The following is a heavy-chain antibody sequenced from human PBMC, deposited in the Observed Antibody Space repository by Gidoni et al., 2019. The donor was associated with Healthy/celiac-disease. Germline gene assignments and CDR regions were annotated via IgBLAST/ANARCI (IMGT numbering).Heavy chain of an antibody. D-gene: IGHD4-4*01. Sequence: EVQLVESGGGLVQPGRSLRLSCAASGFTFDDYAMHWVRQAPGKGLEWVSGISWNSGSIGYADSVKGRFTISRDNAKNSLYLQMNSLRAEDTTLYYCAKDIHADPGMTTYLRYWGQGTLVTVSS. CDR3: AKDIHADPGMTTYLRY. CDR2: ISWNSGSI. CDR1: GFTFDDYA. V-gene: IGHV3-9*01. J-gene: IGHJ4*02.